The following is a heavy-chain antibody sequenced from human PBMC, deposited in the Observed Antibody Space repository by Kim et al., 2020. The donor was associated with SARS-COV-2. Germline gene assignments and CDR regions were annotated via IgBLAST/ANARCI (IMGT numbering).Heavy chain of an antibody. D-gene: IGHD4-17*01. Sequence: GGSLRLSCAASGFTFSSYWMHWVRQAPGKGLVWVSRINSDGSSTSYADSVKGRFTISRDNAKNTLYPQMNSLRAEDTAVYYCARDQGGDYADFYWYFDLWGRGTLVTVSS. CDR1: GFTFSSYW. V-gene: IGHV3-74*01. J-gene: IGHJ2*01. CDR3: ARDQGGDYADFYWYFDL. CDR2: INSDGSST.